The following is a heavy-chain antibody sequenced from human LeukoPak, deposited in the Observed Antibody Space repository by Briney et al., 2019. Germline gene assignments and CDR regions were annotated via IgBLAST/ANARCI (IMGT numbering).Heavy chain of an antibody. CDR1: GASFSGYY. Sequence: ETLSLTCGVSGASFSGYYWSWIRQSPGKGLEWIGEINHSGGTNYNPSLKSRVTISVDTSKKQFSLNLRSVTAEDTAVYYCATDRYYGSGSYYKFDYWGQGTLVTVSS. V-gene: IGHV4-34*01. CDR2: INHSGGT. D-gene: IGHD3-10*01. J-gene: IGHJ4*02. CDR3: ATDRYYGSGSYYKFDY.